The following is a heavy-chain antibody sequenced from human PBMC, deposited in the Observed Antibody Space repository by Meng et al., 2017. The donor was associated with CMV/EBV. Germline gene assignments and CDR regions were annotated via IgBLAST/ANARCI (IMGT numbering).Heavy chain of an antibody. J-gene: IGHJ4*02. Sequence: SETLSLTCAVSGASVSRGYYWAWIRQPPGKRLEWIGSIADSRNTYYTPSLQSRVTIAVDTSKNQFSLKLSSVTAADTAVYYCRVYSSGWYYFDYWGQGTLVTVSS. CDR3: RVYSSGWYYFDY. CDR2: IADSRNT. CDR1: GASVSRGYY. V-gene: IGHV4-38-2*01. D-gene: IGHD6-19*01.